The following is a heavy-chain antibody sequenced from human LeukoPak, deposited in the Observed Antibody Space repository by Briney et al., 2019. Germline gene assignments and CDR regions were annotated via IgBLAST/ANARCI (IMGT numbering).Heavy chain of an antibody. CDR3: ARNSGWYGVS. J-gene: IGHJ4*02. CDR1: GYTFTNYY. CDR2: INPNDGST. V-gene: IGHV1-46*01. D-gene: IGHD6-19*01. Sequence: ASVKVSCKASGYTFTNYYMHWVRQAPGQGLEWMGLINPNDGSTNYAQKFQGRVTMTRDMSTSTVYMELSSLRSDDTAVYYCARNSGWYGVSWGQGTLVTVSS.